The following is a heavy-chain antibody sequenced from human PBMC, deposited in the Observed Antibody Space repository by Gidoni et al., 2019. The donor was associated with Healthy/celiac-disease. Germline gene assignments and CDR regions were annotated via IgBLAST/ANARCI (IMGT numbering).Heavy chain of an antibody. CDR2: A. D-gene: IGHD1-26*01. CDR3: ARDLDGTPYYFDY. V-gene: IGHV1-69*01. Sequence: ANYAQKFQGRVTITADESTSTAYMELSSLRSEDTAVYYCARDLDGTPYYFDYWGQGTLVTVSS. J-gene: IGHJ4*02.